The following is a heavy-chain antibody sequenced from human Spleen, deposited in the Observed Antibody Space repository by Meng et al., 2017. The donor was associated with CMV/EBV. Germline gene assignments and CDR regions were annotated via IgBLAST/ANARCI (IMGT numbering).Heavy chain of an antibody. D-gene: IGHD3-16*01. V-gene: IGHV4-59*12. CDR3: ARGRMIPLYYYDMDV. CDR2: IHYSGST. Sequence: SETLSLTCTVSGGSISTYYWNWVRQSPGKGLEWIGYIHYSGSTNYNPSLKSRGTISVDTSKKQFSLNLTSVTAADTAVYYCARGRMIPLYYYDMDVWGQGTTVTVSS. J-gene: IGHJ6*02. CDR1: GGSISTYY.